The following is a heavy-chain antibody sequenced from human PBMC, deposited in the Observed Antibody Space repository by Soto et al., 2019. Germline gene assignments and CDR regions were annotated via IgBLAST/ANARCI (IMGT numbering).Heavy chain of an antibody. CDR2: IYHSGST. J-gene: IGHJ6*02. D-gene: IGHD3-10*01. CDR1: GGSISSSNW. V-gene: IGHV4-4*02. Sequence: QVQLQESGPGLVKPSGTLSLTCAVSGGSISSSNWWSWVRQPPGKGLEWIGEIYHSGSTNYNPSLKSRVTISVDKSKNQFSLKLSSVTAADTAVYYCARTGGSGSYSKYYYYGMDVWGQGTTVTVSS. CDR3: ARTGGSGSYSKYYYYGMDV.